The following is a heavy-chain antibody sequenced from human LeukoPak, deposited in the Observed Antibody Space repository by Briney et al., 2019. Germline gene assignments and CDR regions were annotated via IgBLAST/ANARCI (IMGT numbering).Heavy chain of an antibody. V-gene: IGHV3-74*01. D-gene: IGHD3-22*01. Sequence: PGGSLRLSCAASGFTFSGYWMHWIRQAPGKGLVWVSRVNSDGSSTSYADSVKGRFTISRDNARNTMYLQMNSLRAEDTAVYYCARVYSYDTTGYYYWGQGTLVTVSS. CDR1: GFTFSGYW. J-gene: IGHJ4*02. CDR2: VNSDGSST. CDR3: ARVYSYDTTGYYY.